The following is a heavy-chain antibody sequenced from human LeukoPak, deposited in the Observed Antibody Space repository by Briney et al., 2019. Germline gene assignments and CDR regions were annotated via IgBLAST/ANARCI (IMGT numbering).Heavy chain of an antibody. CDR2: INSDGSTT. CDR1: GFTLRSYG. CDR3: AKLRMDYFDH. D-gene: IGHD5-12*01. J-gene: IGHJ4*02. V-gene: IGHV3-74*01. Sequence: GGSLKLSCLVSGFTLRSYGMHWVPQPQGKGLVWVSRINSDGSTTNYADSVKGRFTISRDNAKNTLYLQMNSLRAEDTAVYYCAKLRMDYFDHWGQGTLVTVSS.